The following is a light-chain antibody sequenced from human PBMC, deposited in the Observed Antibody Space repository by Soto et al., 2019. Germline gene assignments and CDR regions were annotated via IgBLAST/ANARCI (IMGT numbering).Light chain of an antibody. V-gene: IGKV3-11*01. CDR2: DAS. CDR3: QQYYSTPVT. J-gene: IGKJ1*01. Sequence: DIVLTQSPATLSLSPGERATLTCRASQSVSNFLAWYQQKPGQPPRLLIYDASNRATGIPARFSGSGPGTDFTLTISSLQAEDVAVYYCQQYYSTPVTFGQGTKVDIK. CDR1: QSVSNF.